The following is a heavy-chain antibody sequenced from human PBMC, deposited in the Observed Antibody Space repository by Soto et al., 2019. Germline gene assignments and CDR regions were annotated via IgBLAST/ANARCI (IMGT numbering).Heavy chain of an antibody. CDR1: GYTFTSYY. V-gene: IGHV1-46*03. D-gene: IGHD2-21*01. Sequence: QVQLVQSGAEVKKPGASVKVSCKASGYTFTSYYMHWVRQAPGQGLEWMGIINPSGGSTSYAQKLQGRVTMPRDTSTSTVYMELSSLRSEDTAVYYCASPILSGAFDIWGHGTMVTVSS. CDR3: ASPILSGAFDI. J-gene: IGHJ3*02. CDR2: INPSGGST.